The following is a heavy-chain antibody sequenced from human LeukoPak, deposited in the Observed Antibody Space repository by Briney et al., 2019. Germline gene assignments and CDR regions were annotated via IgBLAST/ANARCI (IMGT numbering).Heavy chain of an antibody. CDR2: INHSGST. V-gene: IGHV4-34*01. D-gene: IGHD5-24*01. Sequence: PSETLSLTCAVYGGSFSGYYWSWIGQPPGKGLEWIGEINHSGSTNYNPSLKSRVTISVDTSKNQFSLKLSSVTAADTAVYHCAGGRGGEMAAYYFDYWGQGTLVTVSS. CDR3: AGGRGGEMAAYYFDY. J-gene: IGHJ4*02. CDR1: GGSFSGYY.